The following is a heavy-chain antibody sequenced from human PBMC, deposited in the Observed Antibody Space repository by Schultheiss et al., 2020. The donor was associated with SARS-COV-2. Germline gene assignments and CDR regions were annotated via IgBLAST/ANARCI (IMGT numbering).Heavy chain of an antibody. J-gene: IGHJ3*02. V-gene: IGHV6-1*01. CDR2: TYYRSKWYN. Sequence: SQTLSLTCAISGDSVSSNSAAWNWIRQSPSRGLEWLGRTYYRSKWYNDYAVSVKSRITINPDTSKNQFSLQLNSVTPEDTAVYYCARDQGYCSGGSCYPHDAFDIWGQGTMVTVSS. CDR3: ARDQGYCSGGSCYPHDAFDI. D-gene: IGHD2-15*01. CDR1: GDSVSSNSAA.